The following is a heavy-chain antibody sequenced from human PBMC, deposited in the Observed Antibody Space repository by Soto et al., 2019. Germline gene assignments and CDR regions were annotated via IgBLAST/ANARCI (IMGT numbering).Heavy chain of an antibody. CDR2: IWYDGSIK. J-gene: IGHJ6*02. V-gene: IGHV3-33*01. Sequence: QEQLVESGGGVVQPGRSLRLSCAASGFTFSTYGMHWVHQIPGNGLQWVAIIWYDGSIKYYADSVKGRFTISRDNSKNTLYLQMNSLRDEDTAVYYCARIDCTGNNCNPYYHYGMDVWGQGTTVTVSS. CDR3: ARIDCTGNNCNPYYHYGMDV. CDR1: GFTFSTYG. D-gene: IGHD2-8*02.